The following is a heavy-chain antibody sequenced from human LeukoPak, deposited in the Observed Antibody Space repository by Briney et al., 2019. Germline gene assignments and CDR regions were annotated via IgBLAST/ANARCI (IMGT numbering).Heavy chain of an antibody. D-gene: IGHD2-21*02. Sequence: GASVKVSCKASGYTFTGYYMHWVRQAPGQGLEWMGWINPNSGGTNYAQKFQGRVTMTRDTSISTAYMELSRLRSDDTAVYYCARGECGIDCPKYNWFDPWGQGTLVTVSS. V-gene: IGHV1-2*02. CDR1: GYTFTGYY. CDR3: ARGECGIDCPKYNWFDP. CDR2: INPNSGGT. J-gene: IGHJ5*02.